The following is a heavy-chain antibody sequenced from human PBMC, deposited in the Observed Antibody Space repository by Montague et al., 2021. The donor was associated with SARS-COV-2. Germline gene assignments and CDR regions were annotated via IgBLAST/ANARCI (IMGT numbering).Heavy chain of an antibody. CDR3: ARGGSSSSGVY. D-gene: IGHD6-6*01. Sequence: SETLSLTCAVHGGSFSGYLWSWIRQPPGKGLEWIGQINHSGNTNYNPSLMSRVTISVDMSKSQFSLKLSSVTAADTAVCYCARGGSSSSGVYWGQGTLVTVSS. J-gene: IGHJ4*02. CDR2: INHSGNT. V-gene: IGHV4-34*01. CDR1: GGSFSGYL.